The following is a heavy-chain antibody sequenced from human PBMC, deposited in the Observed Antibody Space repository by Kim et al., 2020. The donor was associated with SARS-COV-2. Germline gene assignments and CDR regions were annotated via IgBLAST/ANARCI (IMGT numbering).Heavy chain of an antibody. D-gene: IGHD4-17*01. J-gene: IGHJ4*02. Sequence: YYADSVKGRFTISRDNSKNTLYLQMNSLRAEDTAVYYCARGGYGDYYFDYWGQGTLVTVSS. CDR3: ARGGYGDYYFDY. V-gene: IGHV3-33*01.